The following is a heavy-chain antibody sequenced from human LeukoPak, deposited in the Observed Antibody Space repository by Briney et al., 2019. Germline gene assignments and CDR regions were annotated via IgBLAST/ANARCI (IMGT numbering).Heavy chain of an antibody. D-gene: IGHD2-8*01. J-gene: IGHJ4*02. CDR2: ITVSGDRT. CDR1: GFTVSTYS. V-gene: IGHV3-23*01. CDR3: ARDGWGVPAY. Sequence: GGSLRLSCAASGFTVSTYSMSWVRQAPGKGLEWVSSITVSGDRTYDADSVRGRFTISRDNAKNSLYLQMNSLRAEDTAVYYCARDGWGVPAYWGQGTLVTVSS.